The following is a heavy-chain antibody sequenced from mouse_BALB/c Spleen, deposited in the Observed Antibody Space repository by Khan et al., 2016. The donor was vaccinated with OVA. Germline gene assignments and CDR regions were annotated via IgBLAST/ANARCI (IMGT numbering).Heavy chain of an antibody. Sequence: QVQLQQSGAELAKPGASVKMSCKASGYTFINYWILWIKQRSGQGLEWIGYINPSTGYTEYNQNFKDKATLTADKSSSTVYMQLSSLTSEDSTVYSCARKGLRWDLDYWGQGTTLTVSS. CDR1: GYTFINYW. V-gene: IGHV1-7*01. J-gene: IGHJ2*01. CDR3: ARKGLRWDLDY. CDR2: INPSTGYT. D-gene: IGHD1-1*01.